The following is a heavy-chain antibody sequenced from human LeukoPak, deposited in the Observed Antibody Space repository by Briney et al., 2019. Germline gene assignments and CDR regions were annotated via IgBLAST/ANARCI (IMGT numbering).Heavy chain of an antibody. Sequence: GGSLRLSCAASGLTFSSHWMHWVRQAPGKGLVWVSRITNDGSSTTYADSVKGRFTISRDNAENTLYLQMNSLRVEDTAVYYCVRSAFHAGSGNYYDYWGQGTLVTVSS. V-gene: IGHV3-74*01. J-gene: IGHJ4*02. D-gene: IGHD3-22*01. CDR1: GLTFSSHW. CDR2: ITNDGSST. CDR3: VRSAFHAGSGNYYDY.